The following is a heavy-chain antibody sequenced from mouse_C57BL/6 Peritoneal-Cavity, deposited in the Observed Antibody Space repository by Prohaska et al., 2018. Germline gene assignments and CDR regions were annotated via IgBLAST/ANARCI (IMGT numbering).Heavy chain of an antibody. CDR3: ASPYGYYWYFDV. Sequence: EVYLLPSAGVLVQPGVSLKLSCAASGIDFSRYWMSWVRRAPGKGLEWIREXNPESSTINYVPSGKYKFSSCRDNAKNGMYLQMSKVSSEKTWRYSRASPYGYYWYFDVWGTGTTVTVSS. J-gene: IGHJ1*03. CDR1: GIDFSRYW. CDR2: XNPESSTI. V-gene: IGHV4-1*01. D-gene: IGHD2-2*01.